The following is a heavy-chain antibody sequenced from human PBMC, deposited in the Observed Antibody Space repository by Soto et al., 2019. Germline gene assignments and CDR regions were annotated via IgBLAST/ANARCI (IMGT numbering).Heavy chain of an antibody. CDR1: GGSISSSNW. CDR3: ARSSGWYYYYYGMDV. CDR2: IYHSGST. V-gene: IGHV4-4*02. D-gene: IGHD6-19*01. J-gene: IGHJ6*02. Sequence: SETLSLTCAVSGGSISSSNWWSWVRQPPGKGLEWIGEIYHSGSTNYNPSLKSRVTISVDKSKNQFSLKLSSVTATDTAVYYCARSSGWYYYYYGMDVWGQGTTVTVSS.